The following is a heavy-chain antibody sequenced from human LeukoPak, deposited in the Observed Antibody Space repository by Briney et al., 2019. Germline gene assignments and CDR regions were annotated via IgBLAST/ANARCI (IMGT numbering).Heavy chain of an antibody. CDR1: GFTFSSYW. CDR3: ARDVYCSGGSCFASTPRFDY. J-gene: IGHJ4*02. V-gene: IGHV3-7*01. CDR2: IKQDGSEK. Sequence: PGGSLRLSCAASGFTFSSYWMSWVRQAPGKGPEWVANIKQDGSEKYYVDSVKGRFTISRDNAKNSLYLQMNSLRAEDTAVYYCARDVYCSGGSCFASTPRFDYWGQGTLVTVSS. D-gene: IGHD2-15*01.